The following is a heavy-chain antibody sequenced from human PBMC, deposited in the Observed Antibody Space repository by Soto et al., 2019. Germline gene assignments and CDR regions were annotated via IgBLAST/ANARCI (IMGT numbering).Heavy chain of an antibody. V-gene: IGHV1-3*01. CDR2: INAGNGNT. D-gene: IGHD6-13*01. CDR3: ARDDSSWLPTRLNYYYGMDA. Sequence: GASVKVSCKASGYTFTSYAMHWVRQAPGQRLEWMGWINAGNGNTKYSQKFQGRVTMTTDTSTSTAYRELRSLRSDDTAVYYCARDDSSWLPTRLNYYYGMDAWGQGTTVTVSS. CDR1: GYTFTSYA. J-gene: IGHJ6*02.